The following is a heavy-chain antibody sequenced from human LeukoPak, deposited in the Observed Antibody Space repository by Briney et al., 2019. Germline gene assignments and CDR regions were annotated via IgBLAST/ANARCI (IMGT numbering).Heavy chain of an antibody. CDR1: GYSISSGYY. Sequence: SETLSLTCAVSGYSISSGYYWGWIPRPPGKGLEWIGSFYHSGSTYYNPSLKSRVTISVDTSKNQCSLKLSYVTAADTAVYYCARGARSAYCSSTSCHYYYYMDVWGKGTTVTVSS. CDR3: ARGARSAYCSSTSCHYYYYMDV. J-gene: IGHJ6*03. CDR2: FYHSGST. D-gene: IGHD2-2*01. V-gene: IGHV4-38-2*01.